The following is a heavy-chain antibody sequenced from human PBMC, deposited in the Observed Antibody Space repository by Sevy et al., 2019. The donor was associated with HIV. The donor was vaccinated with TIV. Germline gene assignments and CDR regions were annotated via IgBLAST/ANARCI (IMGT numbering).Heavy chain of an antibody. V-gene: IGHV4-30-4*01. J-gene: IGHJ5*02. Sequence: SQTLSLTCTVSGGSISSGDYYWSWIRQPPGKGLEWIGYIYYSGSTYCYPSLKSRVTISVDTSKNQFSLKLSSVTAADTAVYYCARDRVQNVDTAMVFSWFDPWGQGTLVTVSS. CDR1: GGSISSGDYY. CDR2: IYYSGST. D-gene: IGHD5-18*01. CDR3: ARDRVQNVDTAMVFSWFDP.